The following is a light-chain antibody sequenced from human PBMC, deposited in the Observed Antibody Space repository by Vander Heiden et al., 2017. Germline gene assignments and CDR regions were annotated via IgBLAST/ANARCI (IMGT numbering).Light chain of an antibody. Sequence: DIVMTQFPLSLSVTPGEPASISCRSSQTLLHSSGKNYLDWFLQKPGQSPQLLIYLGSTRASGVPDRFRGSGSGTDFTLKISRVEAEDVGVYYCMQGTQTALSFGGGTRLEIK. CDR1: QTLLHSSGKNY. V-gene: IGKV2-28*01. CDR3: MQGTQTALS. CDR2: LGS. J-gene: IGKJ4*01.